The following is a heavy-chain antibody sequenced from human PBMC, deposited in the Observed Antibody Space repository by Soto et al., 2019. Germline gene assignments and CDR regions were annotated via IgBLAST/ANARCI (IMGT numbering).Heavy chain of an antibody. CDR3: ARVGSFEVVAATDYFDH. D-gene: IGHD6-19*01. CDR1: GYTFNSYY. Sequence: VQLVQPGAEVKKPGASVKISCKASGYTFNSYYMHWVRQAPGQGLEWMGVINPSGDSAGYAQKLQGGVTMTRDTSTSTLYMDLSGLRSDDTAVYYCARVGSFEVVAATDYFDHWGQGTLITVSS. CDR2: INPSGDSA. J-gene: IGHJ4*02. V-gene: IGHV1-46*02.